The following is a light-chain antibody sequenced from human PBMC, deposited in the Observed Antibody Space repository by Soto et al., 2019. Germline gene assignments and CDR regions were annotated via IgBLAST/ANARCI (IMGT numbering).Light chain of an antibody. CDR1: QSITSNH. V-gene: IGKV3-20*01. Sequence: ETVLTQSPGTLSLSPGERATLFCRARQSITSNHLAWYQQKPGQAPRLLIYGESSRATGLPDRFSGSRYGTDFTLNISRLEPEDFALYYCQQQGTSPPSWTFGQGTKLDIK. CDR2: GES. J-gene: IGKJ1*01. CDR3: QQQGTSPPSWT.